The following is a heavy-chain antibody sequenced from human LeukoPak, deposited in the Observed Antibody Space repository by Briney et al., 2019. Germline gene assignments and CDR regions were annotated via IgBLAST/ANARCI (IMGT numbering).Heavy chain of an antibody. D-gene: IGHD6-6*01. CDR1: GGSISSYY. CDR3: ARHPLYSSSAVFDY. V-gene: IGHV4-59*08. J-gene: IGHJ4*02. CDR2: IYYSGST. Sequence: PSETLSLTCTVSGGSISSYYWSWIRQPPGKGLEWIGYIYYSGSTNYNPSLKSRVTISVDTSKNQFSLKLSSVTAADTAEYYCARHPLYSSSAVFDYWGQGTLVTVSS.